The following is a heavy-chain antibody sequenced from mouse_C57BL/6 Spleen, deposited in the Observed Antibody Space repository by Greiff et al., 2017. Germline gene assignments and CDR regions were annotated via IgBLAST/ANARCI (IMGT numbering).Heavy chain of an antibody. Sequence: QVQLQQSGAELVRPGASVTLSCKASGYTFTDYEMHWVKQTPVHGLEWIGAIDPETGGTAYNQKFKGKAILTADKSSSTAYMELRSLTSEDSAVYYCTNYYGSSYWYFDVWGTGTTVTVSP. CDR2: IDPETGGT. V-gene: IGHV1-15*01. CDR3: TNYYGSSYWYFDV. CDR1: GYTFTDYE. D-gene: IGHD1-1*01. J-gene: IGHJ1*03.